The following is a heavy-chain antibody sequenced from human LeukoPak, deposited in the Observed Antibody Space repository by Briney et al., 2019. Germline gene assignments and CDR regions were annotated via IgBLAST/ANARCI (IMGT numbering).Heavy chain of an antibody. CDR3: ARVTAYYYDSSGYFDQ. D-gene: IGHD3-22*01. CDR1: GFTVSSYS. Sequence: GGSLRLSCAASGFTVSSYSMNWVRQAPGKGLEWVSSISSSSSYIYYADSVKGRFTISRDNAKNSLYLQMNSLRAEDTAVYYCARVTAYYYDSSGYFDQWGQGTLVTVSS. J-gene: IGHJ4*02. V-gene: IGHV3-21*01. CDR2: ISSSSSYI.